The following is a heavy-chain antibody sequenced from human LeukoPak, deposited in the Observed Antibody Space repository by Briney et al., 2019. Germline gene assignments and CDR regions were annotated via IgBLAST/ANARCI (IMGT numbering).Heavy chain of an antibody. D-gene: IGHD4-17*01. CDR3: ARDGPPYGDMRNWFDP. V-gene: IGHV3-30*04. Sequence: QAGGSLRLSCAASGFTFSSYAMHWVRQAPGKGLEWVAVISYDGSNKYYADSVKGRFTISRDNSKNTLYLQMNSLRPEDTAVYYCARDGPPYGDMRNWFDPWGQGTLVTVSS. J-gene: IGHJ5*02. CDR1: GFTFSSYA. CDR2: ISYDGSNK.